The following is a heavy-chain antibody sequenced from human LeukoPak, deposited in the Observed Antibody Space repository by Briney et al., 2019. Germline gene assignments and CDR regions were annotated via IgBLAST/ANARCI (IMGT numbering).Heavy chain of an antibody. D-gene: IGHD3-9*01. CDR2: ISGSGGST. CDR3: AKEPDILTGYYNDY. Sequence: GGSLRLSCAASGFTFSSYAMSWVPQAPGKGLEWVSAISGSGGSTYYADSVKGRFTISRDNSKNTLYLQMNSLRAEDTAVYYCAKEPDILTGYYNDYWGQGTLVTVSS. J-gene: IGHJ4*02. V-gene: IGHV3-23*01. CDR1: GFTFSSYA.